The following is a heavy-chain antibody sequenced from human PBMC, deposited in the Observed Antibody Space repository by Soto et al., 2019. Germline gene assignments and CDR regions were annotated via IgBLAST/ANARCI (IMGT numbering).Heavy chain of an antibody. V-gene: IGHV3-23*01. J-gene: IGHJ4*02. CDR2: ISGSGAST. Sequence: GGSLRLSCAASGFTFSSYAMSWVRQAPGKGLECVSSISGSGASTFYEDSVKGRFTISRDNSKNTLYLQMNSLRAEDTAVFYCAKVSPYGDYAGFDYWGQGTLVTVSS. D-gene: IGHD4-17*01. CDR1: GFTFSSYA. CDR3: AKVSPYGDYAGFDY.